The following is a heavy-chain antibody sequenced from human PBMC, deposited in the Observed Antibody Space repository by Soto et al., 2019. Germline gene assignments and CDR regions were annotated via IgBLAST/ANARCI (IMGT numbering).Heavy chain of an antibody. J-gene: IGHJ4*02. CDR2: ICAEGGHI. D-gene: IGHD6-19*01. Sequence: GGSLRLSCAASGFTFSSYAMGWVRQAPGKGLEWVSGICAEGGHIYYADSVKGRFNMSRDNSKNTLHLQMDSLRAEDTAVYYWARYSYSSGWFFDYWGQGTLVTVPS. CDR1: GFTFSSYA. CDR3: ARYSYSSGWFFDY. V-gene: IGHV3-30-3*01.